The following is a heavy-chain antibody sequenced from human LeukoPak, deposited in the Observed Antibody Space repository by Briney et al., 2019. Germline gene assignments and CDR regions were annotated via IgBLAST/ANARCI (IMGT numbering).Heavy chain of an antibody. V-gene: IGHV3-53*01. D-gene: IGHD5-18*01. J-gene: IGHJ4*02. CDR2: IYSGGST. Sequence: GGSLRLSCAASGFTFDDYAMHWVRQAPGKGLEWVSVIYSGGSTYYADSVKGRFTISRDNSKNTLYLQMNSLRAEDTAVYYCARGVYSYGPGGDYWGQGTLVTVSS. CDR1: GFTFDDYA. CDR3: ARGVYSYGPGGDY.